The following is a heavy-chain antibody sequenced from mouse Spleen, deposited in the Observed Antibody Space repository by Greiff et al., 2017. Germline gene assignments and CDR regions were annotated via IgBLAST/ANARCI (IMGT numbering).Heavy chain of an antibody. D-gene: IGHD1-1*01. CDR3: ARPGYYGSSGYYAMDY. CDR2: ISSGSSTI. J-gene: IGHJ4*01. V-gene: IGHV5-17*01. CDR1: GFTFSDYG. Sequence: EVQVVESGGGLVKPGGSLKLSCAASGFTFSDYGMHWVRQAPEKGLEWVAYISSGSSTIYYADTVKGRFTISRDNAKNTLFLQMTSLRSEDTAMYYCARPGYYGSSGYYAMDYWGQGASVTVSS.